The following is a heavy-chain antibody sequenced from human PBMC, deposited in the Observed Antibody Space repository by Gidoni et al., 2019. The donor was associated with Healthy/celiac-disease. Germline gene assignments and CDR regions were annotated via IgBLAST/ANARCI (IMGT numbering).Heavy chain of an antibody. V-gene: IGHV1-18*01. D-gene: IGHD6-19*01. J-gene: IGHJ5*02. CDR1: GYTFPSYG. Sequence: QVQLVQSGAEVKKPGASVKVSCNASGYTFPSYGISWVRQAPGQGLEWMGWISAYNGNTYSAQKLQGRVTMTTDTSTSTAYMELRGLRSDDTAVYYCARTPDSSGWGDPWGQGTLVTVSS. CDR3: ARTPDSSGWGDP. CDR2: ISAYNGNT.